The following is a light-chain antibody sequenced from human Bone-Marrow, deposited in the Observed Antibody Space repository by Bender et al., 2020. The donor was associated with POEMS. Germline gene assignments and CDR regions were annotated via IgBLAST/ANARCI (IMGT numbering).Light chain of an antibody. Sequence: VLTQPPSVSVAPGKTAWITCGGNNIGSKSVHWYQQKPGQAPVLVVLDDSDRASGIPERFSGSNSGNTATLTISRVEAGDEADYYCQVWDSDDDDWGFGGGTKLTVL. J-gene: IGLJ3*02. CDR3: QVWDSDDDDWG. CDR1: NIGSKS. V-gene: IGLV3-21*03. CDR2: DDS.